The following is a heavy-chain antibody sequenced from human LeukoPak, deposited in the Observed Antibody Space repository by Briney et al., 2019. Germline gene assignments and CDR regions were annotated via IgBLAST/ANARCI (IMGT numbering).Heavy chain of an antibody. CDR1: GFIFSNYE. CDR3: AKSTYYYYIDV. J-gene: IGHJ6*03. CDR2: IRYDGTNQ. Sequence: GGSLRLSCAASGFIFSNYEMNWVRQAPGKGLEWVAFIRYDGTNQYYADSVKGRFTISRDSSNNTLYLQMNSLGAEDTAVYYCAKSTYYYYIDVWGKGAKVTVSS. V-gene: IGHV3-30*02.